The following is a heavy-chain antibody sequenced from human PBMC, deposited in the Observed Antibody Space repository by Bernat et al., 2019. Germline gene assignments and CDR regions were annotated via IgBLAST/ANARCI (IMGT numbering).Heavy chain of an antibody. J-gene: IGHJ4*02. Sequence: EVQLLESGGGLVQPGESLRLSCAASGFTFSSYAMSWVRQAPGKGLEWVSTISGGGGSTFYADSVKGRFTISRDNSKDTMYLQMNSLRADDTAVYYCAKGVRSSSWYGSFDYWGQGTLVTVSS. D-gene: IGHD6-13*01. CDR3: AKGVRSSSWYGSFDY. CDR1: GFTFSSYA. V-gene: IGHV3-23*01. CDR2: ISGGGGST.